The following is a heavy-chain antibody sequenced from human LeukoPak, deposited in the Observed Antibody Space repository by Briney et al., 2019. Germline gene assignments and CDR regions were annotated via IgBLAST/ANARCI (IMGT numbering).Heavy chain of an antibody. D-gene: IGHD5-18*01. V-gene: IGHV3-74*01. CDR1: GLTFNIFW. CDR3: ATGHSYGYNY. Sequence: AGGSLRLPCAASGLTFNIFWMHWVRQAPGKGLVWVSLIKGDGSSTTYMDSVKGRFIISRDNAKNTLYLQMNSLRTEDTAVYYCATGHSYGYNYWGQGTLVTVSP. J-gene: IGHJ4*02. CDR2: IKGDGSST.